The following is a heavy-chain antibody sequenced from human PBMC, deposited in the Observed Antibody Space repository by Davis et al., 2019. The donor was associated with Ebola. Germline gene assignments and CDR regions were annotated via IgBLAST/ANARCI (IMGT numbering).Heavy chain of an antibody. CDR3: ARAEGSSSWYRWFDP. J-gene: IGHJ5*02. Sequence: ASVKVSCKASGYTFTGYYIHWVRQAPGQGLEWMGWINPNSGGTNYAQKFQGRVTMTRDTSISTAYMELSRLRSDDTAVYYCARAEGSSSWYRWFDPRGQGTMVTVSS. CDR1: GYTFTGYY. V-gene: IGHV1-2*02. D-gene: IGHD6-13*01. CDR2: INPNSGGT.